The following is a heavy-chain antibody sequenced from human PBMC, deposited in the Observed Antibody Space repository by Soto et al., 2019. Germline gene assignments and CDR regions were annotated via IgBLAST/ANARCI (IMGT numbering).Heavy chain of an antibody. Sequence: VSVKVSCKASGYTFTSYAMHWVRQAPGQRLEWMGWINAGNGNTKYSQKFQGRVTITRDTSASTAYMELSSLRSEDTAVYYCATLGRIVATISRDAFDIWGQGTMVTVSS. D-gene: IGHD5-12*01. CDR1: GYTFTSYA. CDR2: INAGNGNT. V-gene: IGHV1-3*01. J-gene: IGHJ3*02. CDR3: ATLGRIVATISRDAFDI.